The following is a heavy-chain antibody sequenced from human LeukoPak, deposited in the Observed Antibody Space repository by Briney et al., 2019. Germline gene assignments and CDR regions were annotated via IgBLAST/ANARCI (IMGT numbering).Heavy chain of an antibody. J-gene: IGHJ4*02. CDR3: ARGPSRDGYNYVDY. D-gene: IGHD5-24*01. Sequence: SETLSLTCAIYGGSFSDYWWTWIRQSPGKGLEWIGYIYYSGSTNYNPSLKSRVTISVDTSKNQFSLKLSSVTAADTAVYYCARGPSRDGYNYVDYWGQGTLVTVSS. V-gene: IGHV4-59*01. CDR2: IYYSGST. CDR1: GGSFSDYW.